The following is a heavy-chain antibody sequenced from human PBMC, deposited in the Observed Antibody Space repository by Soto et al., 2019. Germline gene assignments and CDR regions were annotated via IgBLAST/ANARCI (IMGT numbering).Heavy chain of an antibody. D-gene: IGHD3-3*01. Sequence: PGGSLRLSCAASGFTFSSYSMNWVRQAPGKGLEWVSYISSSSSTIYYADSVKGRFTISRDNAKNSLYLQMNSLRAEDTAVYYCARDFVLVILEWLVGPYYMDVWGKGTTVTVSS. V-gene: IGHV3-48*01. CDR2: ISSSSSTI. CDR1: GFTFSSYS. CDR3: ARDFVLVILEWLVGPYYMDV. J-gene: IGHJ6*03.